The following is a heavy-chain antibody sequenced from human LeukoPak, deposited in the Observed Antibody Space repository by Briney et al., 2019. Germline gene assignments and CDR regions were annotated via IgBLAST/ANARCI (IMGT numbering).Heavy chain of an antibody. Sequence: GGSLRHSCAASGFTFRSYGMHWVRPAPGKGLEWVAFIRYDGSNKYYADSVKGRFTISRDNSKNTLYLQMNSLRVEGTAVYYCAKEMVSGSYQFDCWGQGTLVTVSS. CDR2: IRYDGSNK. J-gene: IGHJ4*02. D-gene: IGHD1-26*01. CDR3: AKEMVSGSYQFDC. V-gene: IGHV3-30*02. CDR1: GFTFRSYG.